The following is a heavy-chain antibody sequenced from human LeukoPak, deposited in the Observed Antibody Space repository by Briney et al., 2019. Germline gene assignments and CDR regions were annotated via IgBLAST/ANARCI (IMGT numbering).Heavy chain of an antibody. CDR3: AKIPTGRREEWFDP. V-gene: IGHV3-23*01. CDR1: GFSFSTYA. CDR2: ISAGGAT. J-gene: IGHJ5*02. Sequence: PGGSLRLSCAASGFSFSTYAMTWVRQIPGRGLQWVSAISAGGATCHADSVKGRFTISRDNSKNTLYLQMNSLTADDTAFYFCAKIPTGRREEWFDPWGQGTLVTVSS. D-gene: IGHD1-26*01.